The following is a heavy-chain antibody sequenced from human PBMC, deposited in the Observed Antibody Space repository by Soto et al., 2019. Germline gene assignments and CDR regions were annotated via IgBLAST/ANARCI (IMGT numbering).Heavy chain of an antibody. Sequence: GASVKVSCKASGGTFSSYAISWVRQAPGQGLEWMGGIIPIFGTANYAQKFQGRVTITADESTSTAYMELSSLRSEDTAVYYCARALAADAPRDGMDVCGQRTTVTVSS. CDR1: GGTFSSYA. V-gene: IGHV1-69*13. D-gene: IGHD6-13*01. CDR3: ARALAADAPRDGMDV. CDR2: IIPIFGTA. J-gene: IGHJ6*02.